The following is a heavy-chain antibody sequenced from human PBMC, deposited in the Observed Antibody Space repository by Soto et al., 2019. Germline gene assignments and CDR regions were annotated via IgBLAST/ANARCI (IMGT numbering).Heavy chain of an antibody. V-gene: IGHV3-30-3*01. CDR2: ISYDGSNK. Sequence: QVQLVESGGGVVQPGRSLRLSCAASGFTFSSYAMHWVRQAPGKGLEWVAVISYDGSNKYYADYVKGRFTISRDNSKNTLYLQMNSLRAEDTAVYYCARDHREGYCSGGSCYVGYFQHWGQGTLVTVSS. CDR3: ARDHREGYCSGGSCYVGYFQH. J-gene: IGHJ1*01. CDR1: GFTFSSYA. D-gene: IGHD2-15*01.